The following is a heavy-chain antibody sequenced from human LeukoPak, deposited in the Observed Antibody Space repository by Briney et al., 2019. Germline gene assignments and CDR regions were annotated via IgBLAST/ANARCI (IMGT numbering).Heavy chain of an antibody. CDR3: ARQPPEYYDFWSGFDY. D-gene: IGHD3-3*01. CDR2: IYPGDSDT. J-gene: IGHJ4*02. CDR1: GYSFTSYW. Sequence: GESLKISCKGSGYSFTSYWIGWVRLMPGKGLEWMGIIYPGDSDTRYSPSFQGQVTISADKSISTAYLQWSSLKASDTAMYYCARQPPEYYDFWSGFDYWGQGTLVTVSS. V-gene: IGHV5-51*01.